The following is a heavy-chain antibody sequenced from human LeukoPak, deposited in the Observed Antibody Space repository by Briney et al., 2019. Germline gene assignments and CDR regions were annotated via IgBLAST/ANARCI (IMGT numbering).Heavy chain of an antibody. V-gene: IGHV3-23*01. CDR2: ISCSCGST. J-gene: IGHJ4*02. Sequence: GGSLSLSCAASGFTLSSYAMSWVRQAPGKGREGVSAISCSCGSTHYADSVTGRFTLSRDNCKNTLYMKMTSLRAQDTDVYYCGRIVAYSGSGYWGQGSLVTVSS. D-gene: IGHD5-12*01. CDR3: GRIVAYSGSGY. CDR1: GFTLSSYA.